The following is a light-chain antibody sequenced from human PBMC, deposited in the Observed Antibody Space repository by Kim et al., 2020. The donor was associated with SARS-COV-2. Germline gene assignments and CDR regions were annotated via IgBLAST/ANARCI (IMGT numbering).Light chain of an antibody. CDR2: DVS. J-gene: IGLJ1*01. CDR3: CSYAGSYTNYV. Sequence: HSVTISCTGTSSDVGGYNYVSWYQQHPGKAPKVMIYDVSKRPSGVPDRFSGSKSGNTASLTISGLQAEDEADYYCCSYAGSYTNYVFGTGTKVTVL. CDR1: SSDVGGYNY. V-gene: IGLV2-11*01.